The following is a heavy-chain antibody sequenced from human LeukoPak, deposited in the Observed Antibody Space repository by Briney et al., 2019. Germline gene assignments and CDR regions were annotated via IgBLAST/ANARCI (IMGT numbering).Heavy chain of an antibody. J-gene: IGHJ6*03. D-gene: IGHD5-12*01. Sequence: GGSLRLSCAASGFTFSSYGMHWVRQAPGKGLEWVTFIRYDGSNKYYTDSVKGRFTISRDNSYKTLYLQTKSLRAEDTAVYYCAKGGGYEAQYYYYYLDVWGKGTTVTISS. CDR3: AKGGGYEAQYYYYYLDV. V-gene: IGHV3-30*02. CDR2: IRYDGSNK. CDR1: GFTFSSYG.